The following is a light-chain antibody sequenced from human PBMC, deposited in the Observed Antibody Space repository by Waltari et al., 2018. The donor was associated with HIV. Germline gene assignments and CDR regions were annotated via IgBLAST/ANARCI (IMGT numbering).Light chain of an antibody. V-gene: IGKV3-20*01. CDR1: QSFGGGY. CDR2: DAS. J-gene: IGKJ3*01. Sequence: EVVLTQSPGTLSLSPGERATLSCRASQSFGGGYLAWYQQKPGQAPRLLIYDASTRATGIPDRFSGSGSGTDFTLTITRLEPEDFAVYYCQQYGTSVTFGPGTKVDIK. CDR3: QQYGTSVT.